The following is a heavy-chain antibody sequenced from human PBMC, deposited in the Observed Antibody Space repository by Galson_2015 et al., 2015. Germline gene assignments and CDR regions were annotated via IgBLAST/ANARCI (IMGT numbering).Heavy chain of an antibody. V-gene: IGHV4-39*01. D-gene: IGHD1-26*01. J-gene: IGHJ5*02. CDR1: GGSISSSSYY. CDR2: IYYSGST. Sequence: LTCTVSGGSISSSSYYWGWIRQPPGKGLEWIGSIYYSGSTYYNPSLKSRVTISVDTSKNQFSLKLSSVTAADTAVYYCARHVSQWEPRKGWFDPWGQGTLVTVSS. CDR3: ARHVSQWEPRKGWFDP.